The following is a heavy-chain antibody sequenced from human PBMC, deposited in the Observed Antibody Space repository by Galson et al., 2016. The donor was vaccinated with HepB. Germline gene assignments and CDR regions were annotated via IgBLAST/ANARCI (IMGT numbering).Heavy chain of an antibody. Sequence: SETLSLTCTVSGGSISSSGFYWGWIRQPPGKGLEWIGSIYYSGSTYYNPSLKSRVTISVDTSKNQFSLKLSSVTAADTAVYYCARRSITTMHVWGQGTTVTVYS. V-gene: IGHV4-39*01. CDR1: GGSISSSGFY. D-gene: IGHD3-22*01. CDR2: IYYSGST. CDR3: ARRSITTMHV. J-gene: IGHJ6*02.